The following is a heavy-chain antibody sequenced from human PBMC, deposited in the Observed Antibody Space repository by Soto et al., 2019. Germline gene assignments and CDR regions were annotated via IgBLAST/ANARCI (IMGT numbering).Heavy chain of an antibody. V-gene: IGHV3-23*01. D-gene: IGHD6-19*01. CDR2: ISGSGVST. Sequence: GSLRLSCAASGFTFSSYAMSWVRQAPGKGLEWVSGISGSGVSTHYADSVKGRFTISRDNSKNTLYLQMNSLRAEDTAVYYCAKEVGYSSGYDYFDYWGQGTLVTVS. J-gene: IGHJ4*02. CDR3: AKEVGYSSGYDYFDY. CDR1: GFTFSSYA.